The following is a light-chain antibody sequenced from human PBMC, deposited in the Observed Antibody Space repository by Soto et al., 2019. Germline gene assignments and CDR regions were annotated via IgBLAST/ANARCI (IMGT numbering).Light chain of an antibody. CDR2: AND. CDR1: TSNIGSSA. V-gene: IGLV1-44*01. J-gene: IGLJ1*01. Sequence: QSVLTQPPSASGTPGQRVTISCSGSTSNIGSSAVNWYQQLPGTAPKLLIYANDQRPSGVPARFSGSKSGTSASLAISGLQSEYEADYYCAAGDGSLNRHVFAAGTKVPVL. CDR3: AAGDGSLNRHV.